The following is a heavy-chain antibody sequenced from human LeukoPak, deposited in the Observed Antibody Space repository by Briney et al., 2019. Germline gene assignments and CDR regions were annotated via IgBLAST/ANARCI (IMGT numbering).Heavy chain of an antibody. J-gene: IGHJ4*02. CDR3: AKDKYSSGWWAMDY. D-gene: IGHD6-19*01. CDR2: ISYDGSNK. CDR1: GFTFSSYG. Sequence: GRSLRLSCAASGFTFSSYGMHWVRQAPGKGLEWVADISYDGSNKYYADSVKGRFTISRDNSKNTLYLQMISLRAEDTAVYYCAKDKYSSGWWAMDYWGQGTLVTASS. V-gene: IGHV3-30*18.